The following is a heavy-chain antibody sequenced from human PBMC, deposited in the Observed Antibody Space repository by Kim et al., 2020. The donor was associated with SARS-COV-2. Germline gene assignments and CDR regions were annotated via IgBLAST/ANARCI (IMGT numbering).Heavy chain of an antibody. J-gene: IGHJ3*02. D-gene: IGHD3-9*01. CDR2: ISNSGGGT. CDR1: GFTFSSHA. V-gene: IGHV3-23*01. CDR3: ARDILRYFDGAFDI. Sequence: GGSLRLSCAASGFTFSSHAMTWVRQAPGKGLEWVSGISNSGGGTYYADSVKGRFTISRDNSKNTLYLQMNSLRAEDTAVYYCARDILRYFDGAFDIWGQGTMVTVSS.